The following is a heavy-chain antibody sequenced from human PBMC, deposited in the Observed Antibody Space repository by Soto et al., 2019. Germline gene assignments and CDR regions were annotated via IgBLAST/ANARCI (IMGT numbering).Heavy chain of an antibody. V-gene: IGHV3-73*02. CDR1: GFTFSASA. CDR3: GYDFWGDYYGGMDV. Sequence: EVQLVESGGGLVQPGGSLKLSCAASGFTFSASAMHWIRQASGKGLEWVGRIRSKADNYATAYTASVKGRFTISRDDSKNTAYLQMNSLKTEDTAVYYCGYDFWGDYYGGMDVWGQGTTVTVSS. J-gene: IGHJ6*02. CDR2: IRSKADNYAT. D-gene: IGHD3-3*01.